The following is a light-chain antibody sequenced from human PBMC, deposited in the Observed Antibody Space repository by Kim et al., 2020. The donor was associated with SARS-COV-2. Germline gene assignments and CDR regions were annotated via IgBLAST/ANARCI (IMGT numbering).Light chain of an antibody. CDR3: NSRDSSGNPNWV. J-gene: IGLJ3*02. Sequence: LGQTVRITCQGDSLRSYYASWYQQKPGQAPVLVIYGKNNRPSGIPDRFSGSSSGNTASLTITGAQVEDEADYYCNSRDSSGNPNWVFGGGTKLTVL. V-gene: IGLV3-19*01. CDR1: SLRSYY. CDR2: GKN.